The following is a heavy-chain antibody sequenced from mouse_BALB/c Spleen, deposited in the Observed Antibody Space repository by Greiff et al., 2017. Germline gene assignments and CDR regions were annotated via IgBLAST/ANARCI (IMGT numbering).Heavy chain of an antibody. D-gene: IGHD1-2*01. J-gene: IGHJ3*01. Sequence: EVQGVESGGGLVKPGGSLKLSCAASGFTFSSYAMSWVRQSPEKRLEWVAEISSGGSYTYYPDTVTGRFTISRDNAKNTLYLEMSSLRSEDTAMYYCAVTTATPWFAYWGQGTRVTVSA. V-gene: IGHV5-9-4*01. CDR3: AVTTATPWFAY. CDR2: ISSGGSYT. CDR1: GFTFSSYA.